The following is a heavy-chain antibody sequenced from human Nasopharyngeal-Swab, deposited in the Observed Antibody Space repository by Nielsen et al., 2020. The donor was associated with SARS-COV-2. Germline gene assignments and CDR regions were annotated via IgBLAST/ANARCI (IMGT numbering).Heavy chain of an antibody. V-gene: IGHV3-23*01. Sequence: GGSLRLSCAASGFTFSSYAMSWVRQAPGKGLEWVSAISGSGGTTNYADSVKGRFTISRDNSENTLCLQMNSLRAEDTAIYYCANRRGSSWHPYCFDFWGQGTLVTVSS. D-gene: IGHD6-13*01. CDR3: ANRRGSSWHPYCFDF. CDR1: GFTFSSYA. J-gene: IGHJ4*02. CDR2: ISGSGGTT.